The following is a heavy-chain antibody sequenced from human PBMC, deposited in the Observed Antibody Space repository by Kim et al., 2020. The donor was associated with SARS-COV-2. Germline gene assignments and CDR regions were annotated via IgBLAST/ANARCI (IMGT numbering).Heavy chain of an antibody. CDR3: ARTGYSSGWDAFDI. V-gene: IGHV5-51*07. Sequence: GESLKISCKGSGYSFTSYWIGWVHQMPGKGLQWMGIIYPGDSDTRYSPSFQGQVTISVDKSISTAYLQWSSLKASDTAMYYCARTGYSSGWDAFDIWGQGTMVTVSS. D-gene: IGHD6-19*01. J-gene: IGHJ3*02. CDR2: IYPGDSDT. CDR1: GYSFTSYW.